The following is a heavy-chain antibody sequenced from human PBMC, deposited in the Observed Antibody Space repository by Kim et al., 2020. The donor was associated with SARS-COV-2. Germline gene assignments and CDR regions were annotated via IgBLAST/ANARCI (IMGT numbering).Heavy chain of an antibody. Sequence: GRFTISRDNSKNTLYLQMNSLRAEDTAVYYCARDPLRGLHLGELSFYFDYWGQGTLVTVSS. CDR3: ARDPLRGLHLGELSFYFDY. V-gene: IGHV3-30*07. J-gene: IGHJ4*02. D-gene: IGHD3-16*02.